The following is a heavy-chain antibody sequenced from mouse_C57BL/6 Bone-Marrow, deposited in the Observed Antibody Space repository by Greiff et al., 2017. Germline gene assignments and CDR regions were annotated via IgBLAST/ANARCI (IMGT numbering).Heavy chain of an antibody. CDR1: GYTFTDYY. J-gene: IGHJ2*01. D-gene: IGHD1-1*01. V-gene: IGHV1-75*01. Sequence: QVQLKQSGPELVKPGASVKISCKASGYTFTDYYINWVKQRPGQGLEWIGWIFPGSGSTYYNEKFKGKATLTVDKSSSTAYMLLSSLTSEDSAVYFCARIHYYGSSFYFDYWGQGTTLTVSS. CDR2: IFPGSGST. CDR3: ARIHYYGSSFYFDY.